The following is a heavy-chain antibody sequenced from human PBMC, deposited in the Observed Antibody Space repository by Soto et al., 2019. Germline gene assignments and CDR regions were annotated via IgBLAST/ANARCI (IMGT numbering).Heavy chain of an antibody. Sequence: TLSVTWTVSGSSISSGGYYWTWIRHYPGEGLELIGYVYYGGNTNFNPSLRSRVAMSVDRSKNQFSLELKSVTVADTAVYHCARERSGSQYFYRLWGKRNLVT. J-gene: IGHJ4*02. D-gene: IGHD6-19*01. V-gene: IGHV4-31*02. CDR3: ARERSGSQYFYRL. CDR2: VYYGGNT. CDR1: GSSISSGGYY.